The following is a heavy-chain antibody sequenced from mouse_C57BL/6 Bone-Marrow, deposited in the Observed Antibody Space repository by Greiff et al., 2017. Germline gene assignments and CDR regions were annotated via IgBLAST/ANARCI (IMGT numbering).Heavy chain of an antibody. CDR3: ARDADFPCAY. CDR1: GFTFRDFY. CDR2: SRNKANDYTT. V-gene: IGHV7-1*01. Sequence: DVMLVESGGGLVQSGRSLRLSCATSGFTFRDFYMEWVRQAPGKGLEWIAASRNKANDYTTEYSASVKGRFIVSRDTSQSILYLQMNALRAEDTAIYYCARDADFPCAYWGQGTLVTVSA. J-gene: IGHJ3*01.